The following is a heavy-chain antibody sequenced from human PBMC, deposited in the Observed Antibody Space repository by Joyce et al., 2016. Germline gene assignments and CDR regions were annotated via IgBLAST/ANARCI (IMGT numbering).Heavy chain of an antibody. D-gene: IGHD2-15*01. V-gene: IGHV3-30*04. J-gene: IGHJ4*02. CDR3: AREEQAVLTPGYFDC. CDR1: RFTFSSYP. CDR2: ISNDGNNK. Sequence: QVQLVDSGGGVVQPGRSLRLSCAASRFTFSSYPMHWVRQAPGKGLDWVALISNDGNNKYYADSVEGRFTISRDNSKNTLYLQMNSLSAEDTALYYCAREEQAVLTPGYFDCWGRGTLVTVSS.